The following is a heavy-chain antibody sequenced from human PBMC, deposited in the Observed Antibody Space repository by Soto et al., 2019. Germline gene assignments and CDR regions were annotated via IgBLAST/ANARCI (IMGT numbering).Heavy chain of an antibody. CDR3: ASRRAAKTMYSYGSYYYYYGMDV. J-gene: IGHJ6*02. Sequence: SETLSLTCAVYGGSFSGYYWSWIRQPPGKGLEWIGEINHSGSTNYNPSLKSRVTISVDTSKNQFSLKLSSVTAADTAVYYCASRRAAKTMYSYGSYYYYYGMDVWGQGTTVT. D-gene: IGHD5-18*01. CDR2: INHSGST. V-gene: IGHV4-34*01. CDR1: GGSFSGYY.